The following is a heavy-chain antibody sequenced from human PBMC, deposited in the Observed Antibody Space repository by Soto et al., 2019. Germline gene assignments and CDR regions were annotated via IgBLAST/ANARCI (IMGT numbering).Heavy chain of an antibody. CDR1: GFSLSTSGVG. Sequence: SGPTLVKPTQTLTLTCTFSGFSLSTSGVGVGWIRQPPGKALEWLALIYWDDDKRYSPSLKSRLTITKDTSKNQVVLTMTNMDPVDTATYYCAARMTTVIWGYFQHWGQGTLVTVSS. J-gene: IGHJ1*01. CDR2: IYWDDDK. D-gene: IGHD4-17*01. V-gene: IGHV2-5*02. CDR3: AARMTTVIWGYFQH.